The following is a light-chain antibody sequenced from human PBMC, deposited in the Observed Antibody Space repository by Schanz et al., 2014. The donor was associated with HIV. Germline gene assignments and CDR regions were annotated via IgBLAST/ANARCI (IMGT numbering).Light chain of an antibody. V-gene: IGLV1-44*01. Sequence: QSVLTQPPSASGTPGQRVTISCSGSSSNIGINTVNWYQHLPGTAPKLLIYRNNQRPSGVPDRFSGSKSGTSASLAISGLQSEDEADYFCAAWDDSLSGPVFGGGTKLTVL. CDR1: SSNIGINT. J-gene: IGLJ3*02. CDR3: AAWDDSLSGPV. CDR2: RNN.